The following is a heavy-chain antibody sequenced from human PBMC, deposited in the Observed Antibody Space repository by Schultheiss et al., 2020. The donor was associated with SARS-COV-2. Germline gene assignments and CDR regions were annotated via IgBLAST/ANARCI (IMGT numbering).Heavy chain of an antibody. V-gene: IGHV4-34*01. CDR3: ARGVGGITGTTWRWFDP. CDR1: GGSFSGYY. Sequence: SETLSLTCAVYGGSFSGYYWSWIRQPPGKGLEWIGYIYHSGSTYYNPSLKSRVTMSVDTSKNQFSLKLTSVTTADTAVYFCARGVGGITGTTWRWFDPWGQGTLVTVSS. J-gene: IGHJ5*02. CDR2: IYHSGST. D-gene: IGHD1-7*01.